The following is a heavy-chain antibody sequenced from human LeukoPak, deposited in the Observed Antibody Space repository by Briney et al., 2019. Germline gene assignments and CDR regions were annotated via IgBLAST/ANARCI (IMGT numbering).Heavy chain of an antibody. V-gene: IGHV3-74*01. Sequence: GGSLRLSCAASGFTFSSYWMHWVRQVPGEGLVWVSRINRDGSSTTYADSVKGRFTISRDNAKNTLYLQMNSLRAEDTAVYYCARDRAFSYDSSGYFPIDYWGQGTLVTVSS. D-gene: IGHD3-22*01. CDR2: INRDGSST. J-gene: IGHJ4*02. CDR3: ARDRAFSYDSSGYFPIDY. CDR1: GFTFSSYW.